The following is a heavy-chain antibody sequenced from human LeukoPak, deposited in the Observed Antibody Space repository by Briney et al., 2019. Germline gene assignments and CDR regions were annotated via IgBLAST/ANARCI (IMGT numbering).Heavy chain of an antibody. J-gene: IGHJ6*02. V-gene: IGHV3-23*01. CDR3: AKYRSAAGTFHYGMDV. Sequence: GGSLRLSCAASGFTFSSYAMSWVRQAPGKGLEWVSAISGSGGSTYYADSVKGRFTISRDNSKNTLYLQMNSLRAEDMAVYYCAKYRSAAGTFHYGMDVWGQGTTVTVSS. CDR1: GFTFSSYA. D-gene: IGHD6-13*01. CDR2: ISGSGGST.